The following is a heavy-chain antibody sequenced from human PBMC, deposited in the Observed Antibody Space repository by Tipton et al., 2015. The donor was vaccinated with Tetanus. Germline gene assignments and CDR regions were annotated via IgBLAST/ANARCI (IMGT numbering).Heavy chain of an antibody. V-gene: IGHV4-30-4*01. CDR3: ARDRAAYGDYAFDI. D-gene: IGHD4-17*01. CDR2: IYYSGRT. J-gene: IGHJ3*02. Sequence: TLSLTCTVSGGSISSGDYYWSWIRQPPGKGLEWIGYIYYSGRTYYNPSPKSRVTISVDTSKNQFSLKLSSVTAADTAVYYCARDRAAYGDYAFDIWGQGTMVTVSS. CDR1: GGSISSGDYY.